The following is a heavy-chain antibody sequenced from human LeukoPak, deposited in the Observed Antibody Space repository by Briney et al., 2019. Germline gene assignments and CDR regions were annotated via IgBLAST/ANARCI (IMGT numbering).Heavy chain of an antibody. CDR1: GFTFNTYA. V-gene: IGHV3-23*01. Sequence: HPGGSLRLSCAASGFTFNTYAMNWVRQAPGKGLEWVSAISGSGGSTYYADSVKGRFTISRDNSKNTLYLQMNSLRAEDTAVYYCAKRRGYSYGPALDYWGQGTLVTVSS. CDR2: ISGSGGST. D-gene: IGHD5-18*01. J-gene: IGHJ4*02. CDR3: AKRRGYSYGPALDY.